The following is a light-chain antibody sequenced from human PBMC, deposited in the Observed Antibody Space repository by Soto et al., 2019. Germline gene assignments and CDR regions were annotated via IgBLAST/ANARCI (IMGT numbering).Light chain of an antibody. V-gene: IGLV1-47*01. J-gene: IGLJ1*01. CDR1: SSNIGSNY. CDR2: RND. CDR3: AAWDDRLSGYV. Sequence: QSVLTQPPSASGTPGQRVTISCSGSSSNIGSNYVFWYQQLPGTAPKLLIYRNDQRPSGVPDRFSGSKSVTSASLAISGLRYEDEADYYCAAWDDRLSGYVFGTGTKLTVL.